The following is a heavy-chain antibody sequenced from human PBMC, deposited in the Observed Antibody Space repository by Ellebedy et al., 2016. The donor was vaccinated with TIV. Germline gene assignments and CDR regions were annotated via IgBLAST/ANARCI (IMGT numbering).Heavy chain of an antibody. CDR2: IYYSGST. CDR1: GGSISSSSYY. J-gene: IGHJ4*02. V-gene: IGHV4-39*07. D-gene: IGHD6-6*01. CDR3: ASPWGSSSSLGN. Sequence: SETLSLXXTVSGGSISSSSYYWGWIRQPPGKGLEWIGSIYYSGSTYYNPSLKSRVTISVDTSKNQFSLKLSSVTAADTAVYYCASPWGSSSSLGNWGQGTLVTVSS.